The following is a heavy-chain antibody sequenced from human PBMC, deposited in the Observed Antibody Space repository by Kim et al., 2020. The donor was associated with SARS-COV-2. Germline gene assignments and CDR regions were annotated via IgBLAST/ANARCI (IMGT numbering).Heavy chain of an antibody. CDR1: GFTFSSYG. V-gene: IGHV3-30*18. J-gene: IGHJ4*02. CDR3: AKEARHSSSWYEVGFDY. D-gene: IGHD6-13*01. CDR2: ISYDGSNK. Sequence: GGSLRLSCAASGFTFSSYGMHWVRQAPGKGLEWVAVISYDGSNKYYADSVKGRFTISRDNSKNTLYLQMNSLRAEDTAVYYCAKEARHSSSWYEVGFDYWAQGTLVTVSS.